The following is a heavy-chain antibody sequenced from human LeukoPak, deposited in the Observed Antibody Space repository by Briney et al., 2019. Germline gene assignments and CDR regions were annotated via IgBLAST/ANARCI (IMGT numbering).Heavy chain of an antibody. CDR3: ARGLTMVRGVLWFDP. CDR2: IKQDGSEK. J-gene: IGHJ5*02. CDR1: GFTFSSYW. V-gene: IGHV3-7*01. Sequence: GGSLRLSCAASGFTFSSYWMSWVRQAPGKGLEWVANIKQDGSEKYYVDSVKGRFTISRDNAKNSLYLQMNSLRAEDTAMYYCARGLTMVRGVLWFDPWGQGTLVTVSS. D-gene: IGHD3-10*01.